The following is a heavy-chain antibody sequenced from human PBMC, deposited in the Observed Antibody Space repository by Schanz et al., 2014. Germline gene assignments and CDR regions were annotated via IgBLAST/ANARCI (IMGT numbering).Heavy chain of an antibody. Sequence: QVQLVQSGPAVKKLGASMKVSCLASGYSFTEYFLHWVRQAPGQGLEWMGWINPNSGETNYEQKFKGRVTLTSDTSISTAFMELSGLTSDDTATYFCARARYTGYDCSGYWGQGTLLIVSS. D-gene: IGHD5-12*01. CDR3: ARARYTGYDCSGY. J-gene: IGHJ4*02. CDR2: INPNSGET. V-gene: IGHV1-2*02. CDR1: GYSFTEYF.